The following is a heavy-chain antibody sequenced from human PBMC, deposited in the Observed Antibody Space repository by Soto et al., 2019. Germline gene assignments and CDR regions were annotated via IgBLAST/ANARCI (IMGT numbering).Heavy chain of an antibody. CDR3: SKGEMSTIRNSFDP. CDR2: IDPSGGTT. J-gene: IGHJ5*02. Sequence: ASVKVSCKASGYTFTSYFMHWVRQAPGQGLEWMGMIDPSGGTTRYAQKFQGRVTMTRDTSTSTVYMELSNLRAEDTALYYCSKGEMSTIRNSFDPWGQGTLVTVSS. V-gene: IGHV1-46*01. CDR1: GYTFTSYF. D-gene: IGHD1-7*01.